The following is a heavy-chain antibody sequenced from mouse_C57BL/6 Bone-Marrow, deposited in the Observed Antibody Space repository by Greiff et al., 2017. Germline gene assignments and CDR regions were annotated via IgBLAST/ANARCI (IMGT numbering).Heavy chain of an antibody. CDR2: IWRGGST. CDR1: GFSLTSYG. V-gene: IGHV2-5*01. CDR3: AKKGDWEKDAMDY. Sequence: VKLVESGPGIVQPSQSLSITCTVSGFSLTSYGVHWVRQSPGKGLEWLGVIWRGGSTDYNAAFMSRLSITKDNSKSQVFFKMNSLQADDTAIYYCAKKGDWEKDAMDYWGQGTSVTVSS. J-gene: IGHJ4*01. D-gene: IGHD4-1*01.